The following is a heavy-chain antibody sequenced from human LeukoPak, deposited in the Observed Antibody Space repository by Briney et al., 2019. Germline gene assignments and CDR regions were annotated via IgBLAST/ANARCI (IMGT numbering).Heavy chain of an antibody. CDR2: IYFGGST. J-gene: IGHJ4*02. V-gene: IGHV4-39*01. D-gene: IGHD6-19*01. Sequence: PSETLSLTCTVSGGSISSSTHYWGWIRQPPGKGLEWIGSIYFGGSTYSNPSLKGRVTISVDTSKNQFSLRLSSVTAADTSIYYRARLVAGTKELGYWGQGTLVTVSS. CDR3: ARLVAGTKELGY. CDR1: GGSISSSTHY.